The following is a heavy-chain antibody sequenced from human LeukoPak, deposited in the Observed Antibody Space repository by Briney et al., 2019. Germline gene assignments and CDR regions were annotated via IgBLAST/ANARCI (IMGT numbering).Heavy chain of an antibody. Sequence: GASVKLSCKSSGYTFTGYYMHWVRDAPGQGLELKGRINPNSGGTNYAQTFQGRVIMTRATSISTAYMELNMLRSYYTTVSDCPSGSRSSGYSDDYWGQGTLVTVSS. J-gene: IGHJ4*02. CDR3: PSGSRSSGYSDDY. V-gene: IGHV1-2*06. CDR2: INPNSGGT. D-gene: IGHD3-22*01. CDR1: GYTFTGYY.